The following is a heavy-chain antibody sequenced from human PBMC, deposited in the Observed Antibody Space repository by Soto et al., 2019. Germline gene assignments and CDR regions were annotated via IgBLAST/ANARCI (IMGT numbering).Heavy chain of an antibody. V-gene: IGHV3-30*18. J-gene: IGHJ4*02. D-gene: IGHD6-6*01. CDR3: AKDLSAYSSSGYGY. CDR2: ISYDGSNK. Sequence: GGSLRLSCAASGFTFSSYGMHWVRQAPGKGLEWVAVISYDGSNKYYADSVKGRFTISRDNSKNTLYLQMNSLRAEDTAVYYCAKDLSAYSSSGYGYWGQGTLVTVSS. CDR1: GFTFSSYG.